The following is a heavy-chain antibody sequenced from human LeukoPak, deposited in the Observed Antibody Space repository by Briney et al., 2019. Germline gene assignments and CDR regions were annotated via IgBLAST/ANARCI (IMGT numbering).Heavy chain of an antibody. D-gene: IGHD3-3*01. Sequence: ASVKVSCKASGFTFTNYAIQWVRQAPGQRLEWMGWINAGNGHTRYSQRFQGGVTITRDTSATTAYMEVTSLRSEDTAVYYCARGIWSRTVSSYYFDYWGQGTLVTVSS. CDR2: INAGNGHT. CDR1: GFTFTNYA. CDR3: ARGIWSRTVSSYYFDY. V-gene: IGHV1-3*01. J-gene: IGHJ4*02.